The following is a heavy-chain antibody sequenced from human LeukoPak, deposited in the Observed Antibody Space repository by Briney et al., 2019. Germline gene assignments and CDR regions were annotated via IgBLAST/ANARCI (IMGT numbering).Heavy chain of an antibody. J-gene: IGHJ4*02. V-gene: IGHV3-21*01. CDR2: LSSSSTYV. CDR1: GFTFSTYS. Sequence: GGSLGLSCAASGFTFSTYSMNWVRQAPGKGLGWVSFLSSSSTYVYYADSVKGRFTISRDNAKNSLYLQMNSLRAEDTAVYYCARVRCSGGGCFYNFDYWGQGSLVTVSS. D-gene: IGHD2-15*01. CDR3: ARVRCSGGGCFYNFDY.